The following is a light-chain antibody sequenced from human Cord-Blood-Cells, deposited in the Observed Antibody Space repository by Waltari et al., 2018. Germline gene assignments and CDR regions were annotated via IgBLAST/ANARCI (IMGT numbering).Light chain of an antibody. CDR2: QDS. Sequence: SYELTQPPSVSVSPGQTASITCSGDQLGDKYACWYQQKPGQSPVLVIYQDSKRPSGVPERFSGSTSWNTATLTISGTQGMDEAVYYCQAWDSSTVVFGGGTKLTVL. J-gene: IGLJ2*01. V-gene: IGLV3-1*01. CDR1: QLGDKY. CDR3: QAWDSSTVV.